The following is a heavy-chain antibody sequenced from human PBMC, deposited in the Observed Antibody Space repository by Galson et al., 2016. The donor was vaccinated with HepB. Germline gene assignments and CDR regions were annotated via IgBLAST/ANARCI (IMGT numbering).Heavy chain of an antibody. CDR1: GFTFSSYG. CDR3: ATDHWAGGLDI. CDR2: ISYDGSDK. V-gene: IGHV3-30*03. D-gene: IGHD6-19*01. J-gene: IGHJ6*02. Sequence: SLRLSCAASGFTFSSYGMHWVRQAPGKGLEWVAFISYDGSDKDHSDSVKGRLTISRDNSKNTLYLQMNSLRSDDTAIYFCATDHWAGGLDIWGQGTTVTVSS.